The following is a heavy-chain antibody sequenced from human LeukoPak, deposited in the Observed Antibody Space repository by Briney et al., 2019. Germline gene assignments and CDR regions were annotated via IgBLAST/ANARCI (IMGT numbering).Heavy chain of an antibody. CDR1: GFTFSSYA. Sequence: PGGSLRLSCAAFGFTFSSYAMSWVRQAPGKGLEWVALVSYDGNNKYSADSVKGRFTFSRDNSKNPLSLQMNSLRAEDTAIYYCARSWDAYNSPPDPWGQGTLVTVSS. D-gene: IGHD5-24*01. CDR2: VSYDGNNK. CDR3: ARSWDAYNSPPDP. J-gene: IGHJ5*02. V-gene: IGHV3-30*04.